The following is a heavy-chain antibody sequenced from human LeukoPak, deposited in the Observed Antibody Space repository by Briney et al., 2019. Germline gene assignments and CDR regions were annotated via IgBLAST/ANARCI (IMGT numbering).Heavy chain of an antibody. CDR1: GFTFSSYS. D-gene: IGHD2-2*01. V-gene: IGHV3-21*01. CDR3: ARGRYCSSTGCYDAFDI. CDR2: IGSSNSYI. Sequence: GGSLRLSCAASGFTFSSYSMNWVRQAPGKGLEWVSSIGSSNSYIYYADSVKGRFTISRDNAKNSLYLQLNSLRAEDTAVYYCARGRYCSSTGCYDAFDIWGQGTLVTVSS. J-gene: IGHJ3*02.